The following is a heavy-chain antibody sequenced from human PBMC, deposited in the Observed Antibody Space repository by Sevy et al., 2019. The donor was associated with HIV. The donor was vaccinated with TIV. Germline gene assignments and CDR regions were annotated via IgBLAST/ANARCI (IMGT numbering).Heavy chain of an antibody. D-gene: IGHD3-3*01. V-gene: IGHV3-7*03. CDR2: INQDGSEK. J-gene: IGHJ4*02. CDR1: GFTFSDFW. Sequence: GGCLRLSCAASGFTFSDFWMTWVRQAPGKGLERVANINQDGSEKFFVDSVKGRFIISRYNAKNLLSLQMNSLRVEDTGLYFCARGRYDFWSGYYNGPNYWGQGTLVTVSS. CDR3: ARGRYDFWSGYYNGPNY.